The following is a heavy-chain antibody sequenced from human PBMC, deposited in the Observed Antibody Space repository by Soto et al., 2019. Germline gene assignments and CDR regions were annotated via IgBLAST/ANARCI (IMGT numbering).Heavy chain of an antibody. V-gene: IGHV3-30*03. J-gene: IGHJ6*02. CDR3: AYNGGNSGYYYGMDV. CDR1: GFTFSSYG. Sequence: TGGSLRLSCAASGFTFSSYGMHWVRQAPGKGLEWVAVISYDGSNKYYADSVKGRFTISRDNSKNTLYLQMNSLRAEDTAVYYCAYNGGNSGYYYGMDVWGQGTTVTVSS. CDR2: ISYDGSNK. D-gene: IGHD2-21*02.